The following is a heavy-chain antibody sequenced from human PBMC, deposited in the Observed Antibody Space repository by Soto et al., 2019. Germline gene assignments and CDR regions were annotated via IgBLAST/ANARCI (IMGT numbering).Heavy chain of an antibody. CDR1: GFTFSDYY. J-gene: IGHJ6*02. CDR2: ISSSSSYT. Sequence: PGGSLRLSCAASGFTFSDYYMSWIRQAPGKGLEWVSYISSSSSYTNYADSVKGRFTISRDNAKNSLYLQMNSLRAEDTAVYYCARHPGPLVRRPYYYGMDVWGQGTTVTVSS. CDR3: ARHPGPLVRRPYYYGMDV. V-gene: IGHV3-11*06. D-gene: IGHD6-13*01.